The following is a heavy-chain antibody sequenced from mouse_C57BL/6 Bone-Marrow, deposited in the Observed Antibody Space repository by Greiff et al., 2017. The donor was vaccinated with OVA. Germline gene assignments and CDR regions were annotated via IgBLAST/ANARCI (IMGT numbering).Heavy chain of an antibody. D-gene: IGHD1-1*01. Sequence: EVQLVESGGGLVKPGGSLKLSCAASGFTFSDYGMHWVRQAPEKGLEWVAYISSGSSTIYYADTVKGRFTISRDNAKNTLFLQMTSLRYEDTAMYYCARFGSLYAMDYWGQGTSVTVSS. CDR3: ARFGSLYAMDY. CDR1: GFTFSDYG. J-gene: IGHJ4*01. CDR2: ISSGSSTI. V-gene: IGHV5-17*01.